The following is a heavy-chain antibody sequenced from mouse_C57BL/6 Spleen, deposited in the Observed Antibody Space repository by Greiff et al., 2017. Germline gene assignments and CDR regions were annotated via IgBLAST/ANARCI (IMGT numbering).Heavy chain of an antibody. D-gene: IGHD2-4*01. V-gene: IGHV6-3*01. CDR3: TVQNYECDEDAMDY. CDR1: GFTFSNYW. J-gene: IGHJ4*01. CDR2: IRSKSDNYAS. Sequence: EVQLVQPGGGLVQPGGSMKLSCVASGFTFSNYWMNWVRQSPEKGLEWVAQIRSKSDNYASHYAVSVKGRFTISRDASKSSVYLQMNNLRAESTGIYYCTVQNYECDEDAMDYWGQGTSVTVSS.